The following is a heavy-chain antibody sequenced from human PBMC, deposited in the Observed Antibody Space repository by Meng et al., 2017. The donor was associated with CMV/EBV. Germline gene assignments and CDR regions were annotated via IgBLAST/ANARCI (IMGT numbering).Heavy chain of an antibody. V-gene: IGHV3-48*03. CDR2: INRGDSVI. Sequence: GGSLTLSCSSSTFTLSNHDMNWVRQAPGKGLEWLSHINRGDSVIAYADSVRGRFTISRDIAKNSLYLQMNSLRVEDTALYYCTKDQGISGYSMDVWGQGTTVTVSS. J-gene: IGHJ6*02. CDR1: TFTLSNHD. D-gene: IGHD3-3*01. CDR3: TKDQGISGYSMDV.